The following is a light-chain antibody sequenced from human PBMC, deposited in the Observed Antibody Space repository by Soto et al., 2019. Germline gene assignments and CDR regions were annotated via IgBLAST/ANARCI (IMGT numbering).Light chain of an antibody. CDR1: SSDVGGYNY. V-gene: IGLV2-8*01. CDR3: SSYAGSNNLV. J-gene: IGLJ3*02. Sequence: QSALTQPPSASGSPGQSVTISCTGASSDVGGYNYVSWCQQHPGKAPKLMIYEVTKRPSGVPDRFSGSKSGNTASLTVSGLQAEDEADYYCSSYAGSNNLVFGGGTKLNVL. CDR2: EVT.